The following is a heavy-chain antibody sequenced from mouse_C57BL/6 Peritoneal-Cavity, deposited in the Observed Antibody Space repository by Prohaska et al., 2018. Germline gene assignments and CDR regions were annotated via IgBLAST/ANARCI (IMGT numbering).Heavy chain of an antibody. Sequence: LSCKASGYTFTSYWMHWGKQRPGRGLEWIGRIDPNSGGTKYNEKFKSKATLTVDKPSSTAYMQLSSLTSEDSAVYYCARGYYASRGWYFDVWGTGTTVTVSS. J-gene: IGHJ1*03. V-gene: IGHV1-72*01. CDR3: ARGYYASRGWYFDV. CDR1: GYTFTSYW. CDR2: IDPNSGGT. D-gene: IGHD1-1*01.